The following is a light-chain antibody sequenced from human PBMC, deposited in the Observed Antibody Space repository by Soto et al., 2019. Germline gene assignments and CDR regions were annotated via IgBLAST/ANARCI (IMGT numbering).Light chain of an antibody. CDR1: SSDVGGYNY. CDR3: SSYTSSNTDV. V-gene: IGLV2-14*01. J-gene: IGLJ1*01. CDR2: EVS. Sequence: QSALTQPASVSGSPGQSITISCTGTSSDVGGYNYVSWYQQHPDKAPKLMIYEVSNRPSGVSNRFSGSKSGNTASLSISGLQAEDEADYYCSSYTSSNTDVFGTGTKLT.